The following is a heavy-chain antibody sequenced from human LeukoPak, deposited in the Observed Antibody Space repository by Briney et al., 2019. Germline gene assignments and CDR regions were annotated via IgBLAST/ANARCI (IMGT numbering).Heavy chain of an antibody. J-gene: IGHJ6*04. V-gene: IGHV3-48*01. D-gene: IGHD3-10*02. CDR1: GFTFSSYS. Sequence: GGSLRLSCEASGFTFSSYSMNWVRQAPGKGLEWVSYISFSSATIHYADSVKGRFTISRDNSKNSLYLQMNSLRAEDTAVYYCAELGITMIGGVWGKGTTVTIPS. CDR3: AELGITMIGGV. CDR2: ISFSSATI.